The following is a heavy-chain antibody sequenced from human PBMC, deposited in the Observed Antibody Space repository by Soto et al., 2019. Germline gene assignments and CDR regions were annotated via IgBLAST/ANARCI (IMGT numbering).Heavy chain of an antibody. CDR1: SGSISSYF. D-gene: IGHD6-13*01. CDR2: KHDTGST. J-gene: IGHJ4*02. Sequence: PSETLSLTCTVSSGSISSYFWSWIRQAPGKGLEWIAFKHDTGSTNYNPSLKGRVSISVDASKNQISLTVNSVTAADTAVYYCARGWSSSWPYWGQGILVTVSS. V-gene: IGHV4-59*01. CDR3: ARGWSSSWPY.